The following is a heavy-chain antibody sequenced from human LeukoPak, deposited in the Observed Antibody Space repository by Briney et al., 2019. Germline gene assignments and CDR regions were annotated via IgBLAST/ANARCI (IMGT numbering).Heavy chain of an antibody. Sequence: GGSLRLSCSASGFTFSSYAMGWVRQAPGKGLEWVSVISGSGDTTKYADSVKGRFTISRDNSKNTLYVQMNSLRAEDTAVYYCANARHYDSSGYHRYWGQGTLVTVSS. CDR2: ISGSGDTT. CDR1: GFTFSSYA. V-gene: IGHV3-23*01. CDR3: ANARHYDSSGYHRY. D-gene: IGHD3-22*01. J-gene: IGHJ4*02.